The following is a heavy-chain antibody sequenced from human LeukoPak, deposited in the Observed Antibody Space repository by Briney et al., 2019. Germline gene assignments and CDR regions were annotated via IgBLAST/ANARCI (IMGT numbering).Heavy chain of an antibody. Sequence: GGSLRLSCAASGFTFSSYGMSWVRQAPGKGLEWVSGISGGGGTTHYADSVKGRFIISRDNSKNTLYLQMNSLRAEDTAVYYCAKDGYRFCSGGLCYYFDYWGQGTLVTVSS. CDR1: GFTFSSYG. CDR2: ISGGGGTT. V-gene: IGHV3-23*01. J-gene: IGHJ4*02. D-gene: IGHD2-15*01. CDR3: AKDGYRFCSGGLCYYFDY.